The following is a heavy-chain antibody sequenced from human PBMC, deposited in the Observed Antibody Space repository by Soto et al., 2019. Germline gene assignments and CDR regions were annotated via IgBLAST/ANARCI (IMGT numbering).Heavy chain of an antibody. V-gene: IGHV3-30-3*01. CDR3: ARECGGSGYFDY. CDR2: ISYDGSNK. CDR1: GFTFSSYA. Sequence: PGGSLRLSCAASGFTFSSYAMHWVRQAPGKGLEWVAVISYDGSNKYYADSVKGRFTISRDNSKNTLYLQMNSLRAEDTAVYYCARECGGSGYFDYWGQGTLVTVSS. D-gene: IGHD3-10*01. J-gene: IGHJ4*02.